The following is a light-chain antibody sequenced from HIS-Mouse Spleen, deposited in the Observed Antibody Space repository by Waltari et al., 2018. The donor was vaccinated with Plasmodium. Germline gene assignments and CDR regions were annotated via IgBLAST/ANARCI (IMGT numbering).Light chain of an antibody. CDR3: YSTDSSGNHRV. Sequence: SYELTQPPSVSVSPGQTARITGPGTALPNKHTYWYQQKSGQAPVLVIYEDSKRPPGIPERFSGSSSGTMATLTISGAQVEDEADYYCYSTDSSGNHRVFGGGTKLTVL. CDR2: EDS. CDR1: ALPNKH. V-gene: IGLV3-10*01. J-gene: IGLJ3*02.